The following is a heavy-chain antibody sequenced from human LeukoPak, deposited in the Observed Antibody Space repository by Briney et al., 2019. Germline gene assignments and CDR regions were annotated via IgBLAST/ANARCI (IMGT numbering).Heavy chain of an antibody. Sequence: ASVKVSCKASGYTFTSYGISWVRQAPGQGLEWMGWINPNSGGTNYAQKFQGRVTMTRDTSISTAYMELSRLRSDDTAVYYCARGRFYVWGTKGYAFDIWGQGTMVTVSS. CDR3: ARGRFYVWGTKGYAFDI. J-gene: IGHJ3*02. CDR2: INPNSGGT. V-gene: IGHV1-2*02. CDR1: GYTFTSYG. D-gene: IGHD3-16*01.